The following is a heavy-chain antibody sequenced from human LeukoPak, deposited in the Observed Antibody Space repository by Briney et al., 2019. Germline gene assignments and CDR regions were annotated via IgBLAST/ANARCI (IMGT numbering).Heavy chain of an antibody. Sequence: ASVKVSCKASGYTFTGYYMHWVRQAPGQGLEWMGWINPNSGGTNYAQKFQGRVTMTRDTSTSTVYMELSSLRSEDTAVYYCARAGAPYGMDVWGQGTTVTVSS. V-gene: IGHV1-2*02. D-gene: IGHD3-10*01. CDR2: INPNSGGT. CDR1: GYTFTGYY. J-gene: IGHJ6*02. CDR3: ARAGAPYGMDV.